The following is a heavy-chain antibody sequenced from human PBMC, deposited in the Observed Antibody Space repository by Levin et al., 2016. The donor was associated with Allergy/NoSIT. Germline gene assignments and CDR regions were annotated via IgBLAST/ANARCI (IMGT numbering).Heavy chain of an antibody. D-gene: IGHD6-19*01. V-gene: IGHV3-23*01. CDR1: GFTFSSYA. Sequence: GESLKISCAASGFTFSSYAMSWVRQAPGKGLEWVSAISGSGGSTYYADSVKGRFTISRDNSKNTLYLQMNSLRAEDTAVYYCAKDLNSSGWSDAFDIWGQGTMVTVSS. CDR3: AKDLNSSGWSDAFDI. CDR2: ISGSGGST. J-gene: IGHJ3*02.